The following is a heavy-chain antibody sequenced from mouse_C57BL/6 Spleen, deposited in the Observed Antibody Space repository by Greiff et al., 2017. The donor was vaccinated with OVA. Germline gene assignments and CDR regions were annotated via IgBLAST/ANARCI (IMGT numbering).Heavy chain of an antibody. CDR1: GYTFTSYT. Sequence: QVQLKESGAELARPGASVKMSCKASGYTFTSYTMHWVKQRPGQGLEWIGYINPSSGYTKYNQKFKDKATLTADKSSSTAYMQLSSLTSEDSAVYYCAREKFWDVGFDYWGQGTTLTVSS. CDR2: INPSSGYT. V-gene: IGHV1-4*01. J-gene: IGHJ2*01. CDR3: AREKFWDVGFDY. D-gene: IGHD4-1*01.